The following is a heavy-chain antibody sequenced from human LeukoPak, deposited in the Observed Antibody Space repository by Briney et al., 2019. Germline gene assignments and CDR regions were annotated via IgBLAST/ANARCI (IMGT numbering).Heavy chain of an antibody. V-gene: IGHV3-21*01. D-gene: IGHD3-16*02. CDR1: GFTFSGYS. CDR3: ARDKHDYVWGSFRPNYYYYGMDV. CDR2: ISSSSDYI. J-gene: IGHJ6*02. Sequence: PGGSLRLSCAASGFTFSGYSINWVRQAPGKGLEWASSISSSSDYIYYADSVKGRFTISRDNAKNSLYLQMNSLRAEDTAVYYCARDKHDYVWGSFRPNYYYYGMDVWGQGTTVTVSS.